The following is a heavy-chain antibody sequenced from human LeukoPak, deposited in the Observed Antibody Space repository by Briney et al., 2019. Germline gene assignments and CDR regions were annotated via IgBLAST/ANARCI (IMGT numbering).Heavy chain of an antibody. CDR3: ARDKSVGYCSSTSCPSDY. V-gene: IGHV3-7*01. D-gene: IGHD2-2*01. CDR1: GFTFSSYG. J-gene: IGHJ4*02. Sequence: PGGSLRLSCAASGFTFSSYGMNWVRQAPGKGLEWVANIKQDGSEKYYVDSVKGRFTISRDNAKNSLYLQMNSLRAEDTAVYYCARDKSVGYCSSTSCPSDYWGQGTLVTVSS. CDR2: IKQDGSEK.